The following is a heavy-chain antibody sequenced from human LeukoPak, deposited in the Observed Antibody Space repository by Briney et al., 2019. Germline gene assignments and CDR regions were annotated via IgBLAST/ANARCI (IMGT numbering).Heavy chain of an antibody. V-gene: IGHV4-39*01. Sequence: PSETLSLTCTVSGGSISSSSYYWGWIRQPPGKGLEWIGSIYYSRSTYYNPSLKSRVTISVDTSKNQFSLKLSSVTAADTAVYYCARRGAIVVVPAAHDAFDIWGQGTMVTVSS. CDR1: GGSISSSSYY. CDR2: IYYSRST. CDR3: ARRGAIVVVPAAHDAFDI. J-gene: IGHJ3*02. D-gene: IGHD2-2*01.